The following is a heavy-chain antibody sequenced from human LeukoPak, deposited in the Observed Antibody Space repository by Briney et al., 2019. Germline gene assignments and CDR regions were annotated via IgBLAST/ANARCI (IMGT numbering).Heavy chain of an antibody. J-gene: IGHJ5*02. CDR3: ALAVTTWDWFDP. Sequence: GGSLRLSCAASGFTFSSYSMNWVRQAPGKGLEWVSSISSSSSYIYYAESVKGRLTISRDSSKSTLYLQMNSLRAEDTAVYYCALAVTTWDWFDPWGQGTLVTVSS. CDR1: GFTFSSYS. D-gene: IGHD4-17*01. V-gene: IGHV3-21*04. CDR2: ISSSSSYI.